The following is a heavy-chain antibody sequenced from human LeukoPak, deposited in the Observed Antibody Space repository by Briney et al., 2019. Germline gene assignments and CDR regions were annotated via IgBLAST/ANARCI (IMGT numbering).Heavy chain of an antibody. CDR3: AREMAKRRDAFDI. CDR1: GFTFSSYW. V-gene: IGHV3-7*01. Sequence: GGSLRLSCAASGFTFSSYWMSWVRQAPGKGLEWVANIKQDGSEKCYVDSVKGRFTISRDNAKNSLYLQMNSLRAEDTAVYYCAREMAKRRDAFDIWGQGTMVTVSS. D-gene: IGHD5-24*01. J-gene: IGHJ3*02. CDR2: IKQDGSEK.